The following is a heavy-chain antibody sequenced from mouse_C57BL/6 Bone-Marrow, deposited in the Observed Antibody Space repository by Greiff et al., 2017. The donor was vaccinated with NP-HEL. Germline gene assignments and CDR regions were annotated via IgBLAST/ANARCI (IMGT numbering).Heavy chain of an antibody. J-gene: IGHJ1*03. D-gene: IGHD2-14*01. V-gene: IGHV5-17*01. Sequence: DVMLVESGGGLVKPGGSLKLSCAASGFTFSDYGMHWVRQAPEKGLEWVAYISSGSSTIYYADTVKGRFTISRDNAKNTLFLQMTSLRSEDTAMYYCARWVVRRWYFDVWGTGTTVTVSS. CDR3: ARWVVRRWYFDV. CDR2: ISSGSSTI. CDR1: GFTFSDYG.